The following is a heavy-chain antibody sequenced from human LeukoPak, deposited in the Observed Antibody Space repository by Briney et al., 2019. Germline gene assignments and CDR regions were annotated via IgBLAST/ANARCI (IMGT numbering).Heavy chain of an antibody. Sequence: ASVKASCKASGYTFTNYGISWVRQAPGQGLEWMGWISAYNGNANYAQKLQGRVTLTRDTSTSTVYMELSSLRSDDTAVYYCAKDRYGDYEAPFHYYMDAWGRGTTVTVSS. CDR3: AKDRYGDYEAPFHYYMDA. CDR2: ISAYNGNA. V-gene: IGHV1-18*01. J-gene: IGHJ6*03. D-gene: IGHD5-12*01. CDR1: GYTFTNYG.